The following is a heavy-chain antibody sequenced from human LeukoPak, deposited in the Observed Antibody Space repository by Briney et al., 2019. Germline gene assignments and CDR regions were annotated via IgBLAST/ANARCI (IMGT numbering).Heavy chain of an antibody. J-gene: IGHJ6*03. CDR2: IIPIFGTA. D-gene: IGHD3-10*01. CDR1: GGTFSSYA. Sequence: SVKVSCKASGGTFSSYAISWVRQAPGQGLEWMGRIIPIFGTANYAQKFQGRVTITTDESTSTAYMELSSLRSEDTAVYYCAKGFYYCNDGCPQYYYYMDVWGKGTTVIVSS. CDR3: AKGFYYCNDGCPQYYYYMDV. V-gene: IGHV1-69*05.